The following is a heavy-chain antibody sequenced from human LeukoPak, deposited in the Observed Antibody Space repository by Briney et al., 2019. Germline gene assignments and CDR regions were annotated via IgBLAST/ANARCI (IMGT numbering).Heavy chain of an antibody. CDR2: ISPIFGTA. D-gene: IGHD6-13*01. CDR3: ARSGTGAPLDY. CDR1: GVTFSSYA. Sequence: SVKVSCTASGVTFSSYAISWVRQAPGQGLEWMGGISPIFGTANYAQKFQGRVTITADKSTSTAYMELSSLRSEDTAAYYCARSGTGAPLDYWGQGTLVTVSS. V-gene: IGHV1-69*06. J-gene: IGHJ4*02.